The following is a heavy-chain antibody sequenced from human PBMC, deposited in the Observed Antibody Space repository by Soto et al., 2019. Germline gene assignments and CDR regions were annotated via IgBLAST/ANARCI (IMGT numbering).Heavy chain of an antibody. D-gene: IGHD3-10*01. CDR1: GGSISSYY. CDR2: IYYSGST. Sequence: QVQLQESGPGLVKPSETLSLTCTVSGGSISSYYWSWIRQPPGKGLEWIGYIYYSGSTNYNPSLKSRVTISVDTSKNQFSLKLSSVTAADTAVYYCARVGSGNYYYMDVWGKGTTVTVSS. J-gene: IGHJ6*03. CDR3: ARVGSGNYYYMDV. V-gene: IGHV4-59*01.